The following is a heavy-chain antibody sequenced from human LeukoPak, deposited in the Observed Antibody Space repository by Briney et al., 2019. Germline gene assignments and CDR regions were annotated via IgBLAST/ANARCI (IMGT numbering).Heavy chain of an antibody. Sequence: SETLSLTCTVSGGSISSYYWSWIRQPPGKGLEWIGYIYYSGSTNYNPSLKSRVTISVDTSKNQFSLKLSSVTAADTAVYYCARNYDFWSGYSGLYYFDYWGQGTLVTVSS. CDR3: ARNYDFWSGYSGLYYFDY. CDR1: GGSISSYY. D-gene: IGHD3-3*01. J-gene: IGHJ4*02. V-gene: IGHV4-59*08. CDR2: IYYSGST.